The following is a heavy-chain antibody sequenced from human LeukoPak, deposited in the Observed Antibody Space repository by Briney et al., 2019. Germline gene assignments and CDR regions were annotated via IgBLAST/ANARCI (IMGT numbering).Heavy chain of an antibody. D-gene: IGHD3-3*01. J-gene: IGHJ5*02. CDR3: ARAEVVTIFGVVIKYNWSDP. V-gene: IGHV1-69*05. Sequence: GASVKVSCKASGGTFSSYAISWVRQAPGQGLEWMGGIIPIFGTANYAQKFQGRVTITTDESTSTAYMELSSLRSEDTAVYYCARAEVVTIFGVVIKYNWSDPWGQGTLVTVSS. CDR1: GGTFSSYA. CDR2: IIPIFGTA.